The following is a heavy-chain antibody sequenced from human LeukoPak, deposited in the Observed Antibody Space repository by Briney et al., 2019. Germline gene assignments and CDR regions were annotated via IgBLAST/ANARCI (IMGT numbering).Heavy chain of an antibody. Sequence: MTSETLSLTCTVSGGSISSYYWSWIRQPPGKGLEWIGYIYYSGSTYYNPSLKSRVTISVDTSKNQFSLKLSSVTAADTAVYYCASPLGYSSSWYSIEGAFDIWGQGTMVTVSS. CDR1: GGSISSYY. V-gene: IGHV4-59*04. D-gene: IGHD6-13*01. J-gene: IGHJ3*02. CDR2: IYYSGST. CDR3: ASPLGYSSSWYSIEGAFDI.